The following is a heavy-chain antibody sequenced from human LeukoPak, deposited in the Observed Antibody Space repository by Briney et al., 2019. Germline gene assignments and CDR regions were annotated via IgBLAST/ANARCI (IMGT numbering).Heavy chain of an antibody. J-gene: IGHJ3*02. CDR1: GYTFTSYG. CDR3: ARDRRVEAVATIDAFDI. D-gene: IGHD5-12*01. CDR2: VSAYNGNT. V-gene: IGHV1-18*01. Sequence: ASVKVSCKASGYTFTSYGISWVRQAPGQGLEWMGWVSAYNGNTNYAQKLQGRVTMTTDTSTSTAYMELRSLRSDDTAVYYCARDRRVEAVATIDAFDIWGQGTMVTVSS.